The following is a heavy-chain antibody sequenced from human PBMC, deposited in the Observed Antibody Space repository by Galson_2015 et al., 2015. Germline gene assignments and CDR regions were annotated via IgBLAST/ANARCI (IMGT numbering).Heavy chain of an antibody. CDR2: IIPIFGTA. CDR1: GGTFSSYA. CDR3: ARNVNIVPSDAFDI. D-gene: IGHD5-12*01. Sequence: SVKVSCKASGGTFSSYAISWVRQAPGQGLEWMGGIIPIFGTANYAQKFQGRVTITADKSTSTAYMELSSLRSEDTAVYYCARNVNIVPSDAFDIWGQGTMVTVSS. V-gene: IGHV1-69*06. J-gene: IGHJ3*02.